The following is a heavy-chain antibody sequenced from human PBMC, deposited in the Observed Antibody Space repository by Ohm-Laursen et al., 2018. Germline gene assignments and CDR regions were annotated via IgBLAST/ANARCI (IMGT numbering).Heavy chain of an antibody. Sequence: GESLRISCNGSGFILTSHWFGWVRQMPGQGLEWMVIMYPGNSDTRYSPSFQGQVTISADKSISTAYLQWSTLKASDTAMYYCATSLSGYGGTWNLWGQGTFVTVSS. CDR2: MYPGNSDT. V-gene: IGHV5-51*03. CDR3: ATSLSGYGGTWNL. J-gene: IGHJ3*01. CDR1: GFILTSHW. D-gene: IGHD1-1*01.